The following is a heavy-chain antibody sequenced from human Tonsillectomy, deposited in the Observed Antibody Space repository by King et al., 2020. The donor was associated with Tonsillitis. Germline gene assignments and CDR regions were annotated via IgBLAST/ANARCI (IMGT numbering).Heavy chain of an antibody. CDR2: MYYSGTI. D-gene: IGHD1-26*01. J-gene: IGHJ4*02. CDR1: GGSISSSDNY. V-gene: IGHV4-39*01. CDR3: VRSVSGSFDY. Sequence: QLQESGPGVVKPSETLSLTCTVSGGSISSSDNYWAWIRQPPGKGLEWIGYMYYSGTIFYNPSLKSRITISGGTSENRFSLKLSSVTAADTAVYFCVRSVSGSFDYWGQGALVTVSS.